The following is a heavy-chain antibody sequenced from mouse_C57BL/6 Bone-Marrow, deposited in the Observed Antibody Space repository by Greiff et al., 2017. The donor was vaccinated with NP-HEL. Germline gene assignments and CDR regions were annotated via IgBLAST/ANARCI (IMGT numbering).Heavy chain of an antibody. Sequence: QVQLKQSGAELARPGASVKLSCKASGYTFTSYGISWVKQRTGQGLEWIGEIYPRSGNTYYNEKFKGKATLTADKSSSTAYMELRSLTSEDSAVYFCASPYYYGSSQYYFEDGGQGTTLTVSS. V-gene: IGHV1-81*01. J-gene: IGHJ2*01. CDR2: IYPRSGNT. CDR1: GYTFTSYG. D-gene: IGHD1-1*01. CDR3: ASPYYYGSSQYYFED.